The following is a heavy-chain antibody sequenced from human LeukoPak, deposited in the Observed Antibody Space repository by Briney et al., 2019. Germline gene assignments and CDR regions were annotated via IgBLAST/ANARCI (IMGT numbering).Heavy chain of an antibody. V-gene: IGHV1-69*13. D-gene: IGHD3-10*01. CDR1: GGTFSSYA. J-gene: IGHJ4*02. CDR3: ARCGSGSYYNGYFDY. Sequence: SVKVSCKAPGGTFSSYAISWVRQAPGQGLEWMGGIIPIFGTANYAQKFQGRVTITADESTSTAYMELSSLRSEDTAVYYCARCGSGSYYNGYFDYWGQGTLVTVSS. CDR2: IIPIFGTA.